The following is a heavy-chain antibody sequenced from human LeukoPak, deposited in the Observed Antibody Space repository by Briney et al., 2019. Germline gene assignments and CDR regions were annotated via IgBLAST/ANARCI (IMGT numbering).Heavy chain of an antibody. J-gene: IGHJ5*02. CDR3: AKDIAGYCIGGSCYSAYPGWFDP. CDR1: GYTFDDYA. V-gene: IGHV3-43*02. CDR2: ISGDGDST. D-gene: IGHD2-15*01. Sequence: GGSLRLSCAASGYTFDDYAMHWVREAPGKGLECVSLISGDGDSTYYADSVKGRFTLCRDNSKYPLYLQIHSLRTEDTALYYCAKDIAGYCIGGSCYSAYPGWFDPWGEGTLVTVYS.